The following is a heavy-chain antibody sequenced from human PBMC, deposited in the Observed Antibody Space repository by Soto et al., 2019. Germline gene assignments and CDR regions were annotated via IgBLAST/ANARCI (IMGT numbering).Heavy chain of an antibody. CDR2: ISAYNGNT. V-gene: IGHV1-18*01. D-gene: IGHD3-10*01. Sequence: ASVKVSCMASGYTFTSYGISWVRQAPGQRLEWMGWISAYNGNTNYAQKLQGRVTMTTDTSTSTAYMELRSLRSDDTAVYYCARVGVWFGELLVPYYMDVWGKGTTVTVSS. J-gene: IGHJ6*03. CDR3: ARVGVWFGELLVPYYMDV. CDR1: GYTFTSYG.